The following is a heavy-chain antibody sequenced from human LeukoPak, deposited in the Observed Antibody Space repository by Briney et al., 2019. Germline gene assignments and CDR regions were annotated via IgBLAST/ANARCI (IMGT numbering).Heavy chain of an antibody. Sequence: GGSLRLSCVASGFTFNNYAMNWVRQAPGKGLEWVSGISASGSRTHYADSVKGRFTISRDNSKNTLYLQLNSLRAEDTAVYYCASEYKYDSSGANAFDIWGQGTMVTVSS. D-gene: IGHD3-22*01. J-gene: IGHJ3*02. CDR3: ASEYKYDSSGANAFDI. CDR1: GFTFNNYA. V-gene: IGHV3-23*01. CDR2: ISASGSRT.